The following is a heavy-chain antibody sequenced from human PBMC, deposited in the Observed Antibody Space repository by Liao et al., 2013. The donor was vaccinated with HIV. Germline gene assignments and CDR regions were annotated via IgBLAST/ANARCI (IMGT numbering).Heavy chain of an antibody. CDR3: ARYGDFRGPFDY. Sequence: QVRLQESGPGLVKPSQTLSLTCTVSGDLIRRDNYYWTWIRQPAGKGLEWIGHIYTGMSTTGTTNYNPSLKSRVSISADTSSNHVSLKLTSVTAADTAVYYCARYGDFRGPFDYWGQGTLVTVSS. CDR1: GDLIRRDNYY. D-gene: IGHD4-17*01. CDR2: IYTGMSTTGTT. J-gene: IGHJ4*02. V-gene: IGHV4-61*02.